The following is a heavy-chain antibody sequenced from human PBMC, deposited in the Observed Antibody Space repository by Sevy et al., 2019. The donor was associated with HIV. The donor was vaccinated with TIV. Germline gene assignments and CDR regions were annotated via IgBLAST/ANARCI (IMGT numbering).Heavy chain of an antibody. V-gene: IGHV3-30*02. Sequence: GGSLRLSCAASIFTFNIYGMQWVRQAPGKGLEWVAYMRKDGLTTYYADSVKGRFTISRDSSKNTLYLHMNSLRIEDAALYYCTRETTYYDASGPVPGDIWGQGTMVTVSS. CDR3: TRETTYYDASGPVPGDI. CDR2: MRKDGLTT. CDR1: IFTFNIYG. J-gene: IGHJ3*02. D-gene: IGHD3-16*01.